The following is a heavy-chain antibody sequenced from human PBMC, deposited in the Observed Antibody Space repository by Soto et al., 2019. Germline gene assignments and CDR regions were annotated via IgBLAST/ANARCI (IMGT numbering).Heavy chain of an antibody. J-gene: IGHJ4*02. D-gene: IGHD6-6*01. CDR1: GDSMTKNYRSWSMTNYYY. Sequence: EPLSLTCTVSGDSMTKNYRSWSMTNYYYWSWIRQTPGKGLEWIGYVESSGRTEYKPSLASRVTLSLDSSQNQFSLTLRSVTTADRALYFCARGVHGAYLDYWGQGIPVTVSS. CDR3: ARGVHGAYLDY. CDR2: VESSGRT. V-gene: IGHV4-61*08.